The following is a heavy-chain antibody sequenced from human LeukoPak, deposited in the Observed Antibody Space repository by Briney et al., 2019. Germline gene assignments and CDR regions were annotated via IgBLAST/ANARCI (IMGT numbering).Heavy chain of an antibody. Sequence: PGGSLRPSCVASGFTFNTYVISWVRQAPGKGLEWVSSISAPGSTTHYADSVRGRFTISRDNSKNTLYLQMNSLRAEDTAVYYCAKAGQEWYFYYMDVWGKGTTVAVPS. CDR1: GFTFNTYV. D-gene: IGHD3-3*01. CDR3: AKAGQEWYFYYMDV. V-gene: IGHV3-23*01. J-gene: IGHJ6*03. CDR2: ISAPGSTT.